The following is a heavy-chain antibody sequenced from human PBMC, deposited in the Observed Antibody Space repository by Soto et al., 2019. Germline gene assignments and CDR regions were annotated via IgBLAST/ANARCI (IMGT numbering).Heavy chain of an antibody. J-gene: IGHJ4*02. CDR3: ARGGNWNYPFDY. V-gene: IGHV4-30-2*01. D-gene: IGHD1-7*01. CDR2: IYHSGST. CDR1: GGSISSGGYS. Sequence: SETLSLTCAVSGGSISSGGYSWRWIRQPPGKGLEWIGYIYHSGSTYYNPSLKSRVTISVDRSKNQFSLKLSSVTAADTAVYYCARGGNWNYPFDYWGQGTLVTVSS.